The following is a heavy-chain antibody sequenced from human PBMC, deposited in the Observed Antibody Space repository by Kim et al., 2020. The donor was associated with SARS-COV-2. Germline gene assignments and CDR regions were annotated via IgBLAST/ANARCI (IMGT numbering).Heavy chain of an antibody. J-gene: IGHJ5*02. CDR3: ARSLYHYPSSSWVRFDP. Sequence: SETLSLTCAVYGGSFSGYYWSWIRQPPGKGLEWIGDIYHSGTTKYNPSLKSRVTISVDTSKNQFSLKLSSVTAADTAVYFCARSLYHYPSSSWVRFDPWGQETLVTVSS. D-gene: IGHD6-13*01. CDR2: IYHSGTT. CDR1: GGSFSGYY. V-gene: IGHV4-34*01.